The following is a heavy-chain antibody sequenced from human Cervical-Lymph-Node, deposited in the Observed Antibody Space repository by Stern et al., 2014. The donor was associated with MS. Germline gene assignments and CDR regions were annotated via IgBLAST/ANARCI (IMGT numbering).Heavy chain of an antibody. J-gene: IGHJ2*01. CDR2: FDPEDYET. CDR1: GNTLSEVS. Sequence: VQLEESGAEVKKPGASVKVSCKVSGNTLSEVSMHWVRQAPGIGLEWMGGFDPEDYETVYAQKFQGRVTMTEDTSTDTGYMELSSLTSEDTAVYYCAVGSLGYFDLWGRGTLVIVSS. V-gene: IGHV1-24*01. CDR3: AVGSLGYFDL. D-gene: IGHD1-26*01.